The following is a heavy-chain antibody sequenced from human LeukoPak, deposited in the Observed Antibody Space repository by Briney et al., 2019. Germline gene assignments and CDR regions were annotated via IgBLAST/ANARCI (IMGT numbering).Heavy chain of an antibody. CDR3: ARDLPTTSKGMDV. Sequence: SETLSLTCAVSGGSISSGGYSWSWIRQPPGKGLEWIVYIYHSGSTYYNPSLKSRVTISVDMSKNQFSLKLSSVTAADTAVYYCARDLPTTSKGMDVWGQGTTVTVSS. V-gene: IGHV4-30-2*05. D-gene: IGHD4-17*01. CDR2: IYHSGST. CDR1: GGSISSGGYS. J-gene: IGHJ6*02.